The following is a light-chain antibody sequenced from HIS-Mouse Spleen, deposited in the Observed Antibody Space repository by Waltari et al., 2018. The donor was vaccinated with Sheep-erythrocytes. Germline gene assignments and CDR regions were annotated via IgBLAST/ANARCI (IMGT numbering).Light chain of an antibody. CDR3: SSYAGSSTLV. J-gene: IGLJ2*01. Sequence: QSALTQPPSAPGSPGQSVTTSCTGTSSDVGGYNYVSWYQQHPGKAPKLMIYEVSKRPSGAPDRFSGSKSGNTASLTVSGLQAEDEADYYCSSYAGSSTLVCGGGTKLTVL. CDR2: EVS. V-gene: IGLV2-8*01. CDR1: SSDVGGYNY.